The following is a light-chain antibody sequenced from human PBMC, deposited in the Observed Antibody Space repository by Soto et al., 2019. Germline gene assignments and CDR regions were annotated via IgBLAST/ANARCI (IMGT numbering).Light chain of an antibody. CDR2: AAS. J-gene: IGKJ1*01. Sequence: EVVLTQSPGTLSLSPWEGATLSCRASQSVSSTYLAWYQQKPGQAPRLLIYAASSRDTGIPDRFSGSGSGTDFTLTISRLEPEDFAVYYCHHYGSAWVTFGQGTKVEIK. CDR3: HHYGSAWVT. V-gene: IGKV3-20*01. CDR1: QSVSSTY.